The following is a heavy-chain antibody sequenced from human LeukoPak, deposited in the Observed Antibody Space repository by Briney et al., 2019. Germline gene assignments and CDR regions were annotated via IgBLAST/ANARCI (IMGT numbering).Heavy chain of an antibody. CDR1: GFTFRSYA. CDR2: ISCSGGST. Sequence: GSLRLSLAASGFTFRSYAMSWVRQAPGKGLEWVSAISCSGGSTYYADSVKGRFTISRDNSKNTLYLQMNSLRAEDTAVYYCAKFGSRYYYDSSGYYFDYWGQGTLVTVSS. D-gene: IGHD3-22*01. V-gene: IGHV3-23*01. J-gene: IGHJ4*02. CDR3: AKFGSRYYYDSSGYYFDY.